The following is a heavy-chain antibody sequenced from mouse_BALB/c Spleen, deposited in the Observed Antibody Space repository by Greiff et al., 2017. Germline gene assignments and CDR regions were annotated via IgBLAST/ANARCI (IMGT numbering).Heavy chain of an antibody. CDR3: ASDYADYAMDY. CDR1: GFNIKDTY. J-gene: IGHJ4*01. Sequence: VQLQQSGAELVKPGASVKLSCTASGFNIKDTYMHWVKQRPEQGLEWIGRIDPANGNTKYDPKFQGKATIPADTSSNTAYLQLSSLTSEDTAVYYCASDYADYAMDYWGQGTSVTVSA. CDR2: IDPANGNT. V-gene: IGHV14-3*02. D-gene: IGHD2-4*01.